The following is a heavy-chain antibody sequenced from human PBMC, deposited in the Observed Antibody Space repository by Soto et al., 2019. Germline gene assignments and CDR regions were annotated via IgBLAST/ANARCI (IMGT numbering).Heavy chain of an antibody. CDR3: ARKGWSGYYYYYYMDV. CDR1: GGSISSYY. V-gene: IGHV4-59*01. Sequence: LSLTCTVSGGSISSYYWSWIRQPPGKGLEWIGYIYYSGSTNYNPSLKSRVTISVDTSKNQFSLKLSSVTAADTAVYYCARKGWSGYYYYYYMDVWGKGTTVTVSS. CDR2: IYYSGST. D-gene: IGHD3-3*01. J-gene: IGHJ6*03.